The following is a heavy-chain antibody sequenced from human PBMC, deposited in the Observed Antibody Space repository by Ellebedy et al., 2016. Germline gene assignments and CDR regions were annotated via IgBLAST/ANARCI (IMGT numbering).Heavy chain of an antibody. CDR1: GFTFSSYS. D-gene: IGHD1-1*01. CDR2: ISSSSSTI. V-gene: IGHV3-48*02. Sequence: GGSLRLSCAASGFTFSSYSMNWVRQASGKGLEWVSYISSSSSTIYYADSVKGRFTISRDNAKNSLYLQMNSLRDEDTAVYYCARDLRNWNDLHAFDYWGQGTLVTVSS. J-gene: IGHJ4*02. CDR3: ARDLRNWNDLHAFDY.